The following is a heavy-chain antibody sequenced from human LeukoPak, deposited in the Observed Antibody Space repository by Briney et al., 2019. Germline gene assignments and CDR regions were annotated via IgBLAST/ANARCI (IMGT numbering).Heavy chain of an antibody. D-gene: IGHD3-22*01. V-gene: IGHV3-74*01. CDR3: ARAAGGLYYDSSGYFDY. CDR1: GFTFSSYG. J-gene: IGHJ4*02. CDR2: INSDGSST. Sequence: GGSLRLSCAASGFTFSSYGMHWVRQAPGKGLVWVSRINSDGSSTSYADSVKGRFTISRDNAKNTLYLQMNSLRAEDTAVYYCARAAGGLYYDSSGYFDYWGQGTLVTVSS.